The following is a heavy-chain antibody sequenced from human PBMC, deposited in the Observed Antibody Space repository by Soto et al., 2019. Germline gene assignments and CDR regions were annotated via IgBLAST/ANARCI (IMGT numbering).Heavy chain of an antibody. CDR2: IYYSGST. Sequence: SETLSLTCTVSGGSISSSSYYWGWIRQPPGKGLEWIGSIYYSGSTYYNPSLKSRVTISVDTSKNQFSLKLSSVTAADTAVYYCARPEYSSSSRGWNWFDPWGQGTLVTVSS. V-gene: IGHV4-39*01. D-gene: IGHD6-6*01. CDR1: GGSISSSSYY. J-gene: IGHJ5*02. CDR3: ARPEYSSSSRGWNWFDP.